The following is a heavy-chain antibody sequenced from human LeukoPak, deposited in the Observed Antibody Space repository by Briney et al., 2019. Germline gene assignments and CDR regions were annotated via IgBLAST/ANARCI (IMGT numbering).Heavy chain of an antibody. Sequence: PGGSLRLSCAASGFTFSSYGMHWVRQAPGKGLEWVAFIRYDGRNKYYADSVKGRFTISRDNSKNTLYLQMNSLRAEDTAVYYCAKEPLVVRGTPVMSYFDYWGQGTLVTVSS. V-gene: IGHV3-30*02. CDR2: IRYDGRNK. CDR3: AKEPLVVRGTPVMSYFDY. D-gene: IGHD3-10*01. CDR1: GFTFSSYG. J-gene: IGHJ4*02.